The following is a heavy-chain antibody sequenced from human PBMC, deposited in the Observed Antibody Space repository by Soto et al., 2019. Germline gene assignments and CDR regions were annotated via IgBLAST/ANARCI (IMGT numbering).Heavy chain of an antibody. CDR2: ISSSSSYI. V-gene: IGHV3-21*01. CDR3: ARVGIAVAGTDSDY. D-gene: IGHD6-19*01. Sequence: GGSLRLSCAVSGFTVSNNYMSWVRQAPGKGLEGVSSISSSSSYIYYADSVKGRFTISRDNAKNSLYLQMNSLRAEDTAVYYCARVGIAVAGTDSDYWGQGTLVTVSS. J-gene: IGHJ4*02. CDR1: GFTVSNNY.